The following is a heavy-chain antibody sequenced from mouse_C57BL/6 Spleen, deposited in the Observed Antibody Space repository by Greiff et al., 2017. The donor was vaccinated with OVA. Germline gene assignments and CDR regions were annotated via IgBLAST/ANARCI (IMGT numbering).Heavy chain of an antibody. CDR2: INYDGSST. D-gene: IGHD2-1*01. CDR1: GFTFSDYY. CDR3: ARAVYYGIHYWYFDV. Sequence: EVMLVESEGGLVQPGSSMKLSCTASGFTFSDYYMAWVRQVPEKGLEWVANINYDGSSTYYLDSLKSRFIISRDNAKNILYLQMSSLKSEDTATYYCARAVYYGIHYWYFDVWGTGTTVTVSS. J-gene: IGHJ1*03. V-gene: IGHV5-16*01.